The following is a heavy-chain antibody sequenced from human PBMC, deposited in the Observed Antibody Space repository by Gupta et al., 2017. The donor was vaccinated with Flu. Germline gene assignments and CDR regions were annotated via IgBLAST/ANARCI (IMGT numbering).Heavy chain of an antibody. V-gene: IGHV3-30*18. Sequence: VHLGESGGGVVQPGRSLRLSCAASGFTFSLSGMHWVRQAPGKGLEWVAVISYDGSNKFYADSVKGRVNSSRDNSKNTLYIQMNSLRPEDTAVYDGAKRGGVYGDRYFFDYWGQGSLGTVSP. CDR2: ISYDGSNK. D-gene: IGHD4-17*01. CDR3: AKRGGVYGDRYFFDY. CDR1: GFTFSLSG. J-gene: IGHJ4*02.